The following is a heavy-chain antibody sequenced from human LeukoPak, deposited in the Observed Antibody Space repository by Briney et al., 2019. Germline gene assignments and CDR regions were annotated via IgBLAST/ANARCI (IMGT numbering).Heavy chain of an antibody. CDR2: IYYSGST. D-gene: IGHD3-3*01. Sequence: SETLSLTCTVSGGSISSYYWSWIRQPPGKGLEWIGYIYYSGSTNYNPSLKSRVTISVDTSKNQFSLKLSSVTAADTAVYYCAREGLDFWSGSIVTWGQGTLVTVSS. V-gene: IGHV4-59*12. CDR1: GGSISSYY. J-gene: IGHJ5*02. CDR3: AREGLDFWSGSIVT.